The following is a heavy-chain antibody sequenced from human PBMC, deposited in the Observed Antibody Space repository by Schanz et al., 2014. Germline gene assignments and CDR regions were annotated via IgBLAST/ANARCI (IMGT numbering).Heavy chain of an antibody. CDR3: ARGGYSSGWYDRDIAHFDY. D-gene: IGHD6-19*01. V-gene: IGHV1-18*01. CDR2: ISAYTNNT. Sequence: QILLVQPGPEVKKPGASVKVSCEASRYTFNTYGLNWVRQAPGQGLEWMGWISAYTNNTNYAQKLQGRVTMTTDTSTSTAYMELRSLRSDDTAVYYCARGGYSSGWYDRDIAHFDYWGQGTLVTVSS. J-gene: IGHJ4*02. CDR1: RYTFNTYG.